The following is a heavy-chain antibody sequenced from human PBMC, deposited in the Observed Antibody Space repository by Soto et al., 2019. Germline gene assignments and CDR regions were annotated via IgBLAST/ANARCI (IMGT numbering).Heavy chain of an antibody. CDR1: GFTFSTYA. J-gene: IGHJ5*02. CDR3: AKGPDGYRES. Sequence: ESGGGLGQPGGSLRLSCAASGFTFSTYAMSWVRQAPGKGLQWVSAIGSRSDTYYADSVKGRFTISRDNSKNALYLQMDSLRVEDTAVYYCAKGPDGYRESWGQGSLVTVSS. D-gene: IGHD5-12*01. CDR2: IGSRSDT. V-gene: IGHV3-23*01.